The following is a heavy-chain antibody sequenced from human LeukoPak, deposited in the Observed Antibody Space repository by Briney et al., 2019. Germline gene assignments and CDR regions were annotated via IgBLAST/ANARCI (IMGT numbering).Heavy chain of an antibody. CDR1: GGSFSGYY. CDR2: INNSGGT. CDR3: ARVDYGNYYYMDV. J-gene: IGHJ6*03. D-gene: IGHD4/OR15-4a*01. V-gene: IGHV4-34*01. Sequence: SETLSLTCAVYGGSFSGYYWSWIRQPPGKGLEWSGEINNSGGTNYNPSLKSRVTISVDTSKNQFSLKLSSVPAADTAVYYCARVDYGNYYYMDVWGKGTTVTVSS.